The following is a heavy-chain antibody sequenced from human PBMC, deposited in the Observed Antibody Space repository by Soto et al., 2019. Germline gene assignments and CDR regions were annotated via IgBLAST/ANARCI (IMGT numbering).Heavy chain of an antibody. CDR2: IGTAGDT. D-gene: IGHD3-22*01. J-gene: IGHJ4*02. V-gene: IGHV3-13*01. CDR1: GFTLSSYD. Sequence: GWSLRLSCAASGFTLSSYDMQWVRQVTGKGLEWVSAIGTAGDTYYPGSVKGRFTISRENAKNSLYLQINSLRAGDTAVYYCARGPYYDSSGSHFDYWGQGILVTVSS. CDR3: ARGPYYDSSGSHFDY.